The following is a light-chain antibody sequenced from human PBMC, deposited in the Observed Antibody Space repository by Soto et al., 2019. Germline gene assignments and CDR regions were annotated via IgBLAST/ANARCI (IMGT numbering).Light chain of an antibody. CDR3: SSYTSISTYV. CDR2: DVS. CDR1: SSDVGGYDF. V-gene: IGLV2-14*03. Sequence: QSVLTQPASVSGSPGQSITISCTGTSSDVGGYDFVSWYQHHPGKAPRLMIYDVSHRPSGVSDRFSASKSGNTASLTISGLLAEDEADYSCSSYTSISTYVFGTGTKVTVL. J-gene: IGLJ1*01.